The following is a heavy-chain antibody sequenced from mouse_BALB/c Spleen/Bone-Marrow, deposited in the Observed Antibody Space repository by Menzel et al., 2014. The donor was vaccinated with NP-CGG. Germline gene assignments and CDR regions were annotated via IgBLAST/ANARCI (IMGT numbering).Heavy chain of an antibody. D-gene: IGHD3-1*01. Sequence: EVKVEESGPGLVKPSQSLSLPCTVTGYSITSDYAWNWIRQFPGNKLEWMGYISYSGSTSYNPSLKSRISITRDTSKNQFFLQLNSVTTEDTATYYCARYSSGTYYAMDYWGQGTSVTVSS. V-gene: IGHV3-2*02. J-gene: IGHJ4*01. CDR3: ARYSSGTYYAMDY. CDR1: GYSITSDYA. CDR2: ISYSGST.